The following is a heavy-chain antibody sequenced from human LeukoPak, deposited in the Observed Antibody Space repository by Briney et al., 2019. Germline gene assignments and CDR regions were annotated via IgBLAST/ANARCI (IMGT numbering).Heavy chain of an antibody. J-gene: IGHJ4*02. V-gene: IGHV3-23*01. CDR2: ISGSGGDT. CDR3: AKDQNYESSGYYGGLDY. Sequence: GGSLRLSCAASGFSFSSHVMHWVRQAPVKGLEWVSGISGSGGDTYYADSVKGRFTISRDNSKNTLNLQMNGLRAGDTALYYCAKDQNYESSGYYGGLDYWGQGTLVTVPS. CDR1: GFSFSSHV. D-gene: IGHD3-22*01.